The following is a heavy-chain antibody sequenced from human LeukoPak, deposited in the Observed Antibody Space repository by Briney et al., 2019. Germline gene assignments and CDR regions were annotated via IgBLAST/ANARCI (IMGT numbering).Heavy chain of an antibody. Sequence: SETLSLTCTVSGGSISSGSYYWSWIRQPAGKGLEWIGRIYTSGSTSYNPSLKSRVTILVDTSKNQFSLKLSSVTAADTAVYYCARGTGVVAASYYFDYWGQGTLVTVSS. CDR2: IYTSGST. J-gene: IGHJ4*02. D-gene: IGHD2-15*01. CDR1: GGSISSGSYY. V-gene: IGHV4-61*02. CDR3: ARGTGVVAASYYFDY.